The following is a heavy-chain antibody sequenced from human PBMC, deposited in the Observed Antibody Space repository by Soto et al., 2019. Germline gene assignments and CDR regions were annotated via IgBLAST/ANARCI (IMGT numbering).Heavy chain of an antibody. Sequence: QVQLVQSGAEVKKPGASVKVSCKTSGYTFIGYYMHWVRQAPGQGLEWTGWINPNSGDTNYAQKFQGWVTMARDTSISIVYMELSRLTSDDTAVYYCAREVPMITFGGVSYAFDIWGQGTMVTVSS. J-gene: IGHJ3*02. V-gene: IGHV1-2*04. CDR3: AREVPMITFGGVSYAFDI. CDR1: GYTFIGYY. CDR2: INPNSGDT. D-gene: IGHD3-16*01.